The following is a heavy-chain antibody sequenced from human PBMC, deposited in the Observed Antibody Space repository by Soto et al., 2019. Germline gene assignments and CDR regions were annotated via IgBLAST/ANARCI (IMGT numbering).Heavy chain of an antibody. D-gene: IGHD3-10*01. CDR2: IYYSGST. CDR3: ARVVRGRGGHFDY. V-gene: IGHV4-30-4*01. J-gene: IGHJ4*02. Sequence: ASETLSLTCTVSGGSISSGDYYWSWIHQPPGKGLEWIGYIYYSGSTYYNPSLKSRVTISVDTSKNQFSLKLSSATAADTAVYYCARVVRGRGGHFDYWGQGTLVTVSS. CDR1: GGSISSGDYY.